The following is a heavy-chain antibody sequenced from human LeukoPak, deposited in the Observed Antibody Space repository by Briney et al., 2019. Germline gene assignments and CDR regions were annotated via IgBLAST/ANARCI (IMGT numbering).Heavy chain of an antibody. CDR3: ARAPSGWDAFDI. CDR2: IYYSGST. V-gene: IGHV4-59*01. D-gene: IGHD6-19*01. Sequence: PSETLSLTCTVSDGSISSYYWSWIRQPPGKGLEWIGYIYYSGSTNYNPSLKGRVTMSVDTSKTQFSLKLSSVTAADTAVYYCARAPSGWDAFDIWGQGTMVTVSS. J-gene: IGHJ3*02. CDR1: DGSISSYY.